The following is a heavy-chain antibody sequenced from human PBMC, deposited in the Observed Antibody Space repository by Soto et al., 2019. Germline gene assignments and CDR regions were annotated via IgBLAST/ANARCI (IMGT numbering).Heavy chain of an antibody. CDR1: GGSVSNKTYY. D-gene: IGHD4-17*01. Sequence: SETLSLTCSVSGGSVSNKTYYWSWIRQPPGKRLEWIGYVYCSGTTNYNPSLKSRVTISVDLSKNQFSLRLSSVTTADTALYYCARTTAVPNTLRSRYFFDYWGQGTLVTVSS. CDR3: ARTTAVPNTLRSRYFFDY. V-gene: IGHV4-61*01. CDR2: VYCSGTT. J-gene: IGHJ4*02.